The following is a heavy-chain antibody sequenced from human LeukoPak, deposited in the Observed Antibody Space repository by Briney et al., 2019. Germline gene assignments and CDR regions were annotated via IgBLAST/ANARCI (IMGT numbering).Heavy chain of an antibody. CDR2: INPSGGST. Sequence: ASVKVSCKASGYTFTSYYMHWVRQAPGQGREWGGIINPSGGSTSYAQKFQGRVTITRHTSTSTVYMELSSLRSEDTAVYSCPRELNYGGNHDAFDIWGQGTTVTVSS. V-gene: IGHV1-46*03. CDR3: PRELNYGGNHDAFDI. D-gene: IGHD4-23*01. CDR1: GYTFTSYY. J-gene: IGHJ3*02.